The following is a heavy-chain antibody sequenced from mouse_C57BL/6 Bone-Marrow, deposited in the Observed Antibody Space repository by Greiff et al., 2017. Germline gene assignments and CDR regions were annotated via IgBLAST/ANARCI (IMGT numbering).Heavy chain of an antibody. V-gene: IGHV5-12*01. CDR1: GFTFSDYY. CDR2: ISNGGGST. CDR3: ARRGRMTTVVGDAMDY. J-gene: IGHJ4*01. Sequence: EVHLVESGGGLVQPGGSLKLSCAASGFTFSDYYMYWVRQTPEKRLEWVAYISNGGGSTYYPDTVKGRFTISRDNAKNTLYLQMSRLKSEDTAMYYCARRGRMTTVVGDAMDYWGQGASVTVSS. D-gene: IGHD1-1*01.